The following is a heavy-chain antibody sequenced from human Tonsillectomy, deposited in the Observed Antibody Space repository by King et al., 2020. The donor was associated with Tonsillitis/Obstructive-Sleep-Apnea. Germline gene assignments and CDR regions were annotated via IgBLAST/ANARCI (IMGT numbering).Heavy chain of an antibody. D-gene: IGHD3-10*01. V-gene: IGHV4-59*12. J-gene: IGHJ4*02. Sequence: QLQESGPGLVKPSETLSLTCTVSGGSISSYYWSWIRQTPGKGLEWIGYIYYSGSTNYNPSLKSRVTISVDKSKNQFSLKLSSVTAADTAVYYFARVRGVWFGELSKYYFDYWGQGTLVTVSS. CDR1: GGSISSYY. CDR2: IYYSGST. CDR3: ARVRGVWFGELSKYYFDY.